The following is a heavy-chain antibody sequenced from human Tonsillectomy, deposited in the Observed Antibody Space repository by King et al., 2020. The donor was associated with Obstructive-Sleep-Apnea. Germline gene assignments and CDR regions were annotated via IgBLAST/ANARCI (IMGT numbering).Heavy chain of an antibody. V-gene: IGHV3-23*04. J-gene: IGHJ4*02. Sequence: VQLVESGGGLVQPGGSLRLSCAGSGFTFRSYAMSWVRQAPGKGLEWVSGISGSGGSTYYADSVKGRFTISRDNSKITLYLQMNSLGDGDTAVYYCAKDSMDYDTLTGPVDYWGQGTLVTVSS. CDR3: AKDSMDYDTLTGPVDY. CDR2: ISGSGGST. D-gene: IGHD3-9*01. CDR1: GFTFRSYA.